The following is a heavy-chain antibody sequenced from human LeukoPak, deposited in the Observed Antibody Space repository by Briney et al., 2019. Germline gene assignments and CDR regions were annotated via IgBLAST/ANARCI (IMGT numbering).Heavy chain of an antibody. CDR2: ISYHGSNK. CDR1: GCTFSSYA. Sequence: GRSLRLSCAASGCTFSSYAMHWVRQAPGKGLEWVAGISYHGSNKNYADSVKGRFTISGDNSKNALYSQMNCLRPEDTAVYYCARGKHRLAYSDDAFDVWGQGTMVTVSS. V-gene: IGHV3-30*04. CDR3: ARGKHRLAYSDDAFDV. J-gene: IGHJ3*01. D-gene: IGHD2-21*01.